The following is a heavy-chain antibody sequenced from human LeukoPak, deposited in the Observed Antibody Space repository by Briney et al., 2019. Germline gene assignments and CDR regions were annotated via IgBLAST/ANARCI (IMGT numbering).Heavy chain of an antibody. D-gene: IGHD3-10*01. Sequence: SETLSLTCAVYGVSFSGYYWSWLRQPPGKGLEWIGEINHSGSTNYNPSLKSRVTISVDTSKNQFSLKLSSVTAADTAVYYCARKGRFMVRGVIIKDYYYYGMDVWGQGTTVTVSS. V-gene: IGHV4-34*01. CDR3: ARKGRFMVRGVIIKDYYYYGMDV. CDR2: INHSGST. CDR1: GVSFSGYY. J-gene: IGHJ6*02.